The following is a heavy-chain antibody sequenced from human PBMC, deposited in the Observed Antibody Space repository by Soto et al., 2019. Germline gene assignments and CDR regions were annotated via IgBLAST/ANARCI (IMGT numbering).Heavy chain of an antibody. CDR2: INPNSGGT. Sequence: GASVKVSCKASGYTFTGYYTHWVRQAPGQGLEWMGWINPNSGGTNYAQKFQGWVTMTRDTSISTAYMELSRLRSDDTAVYYCARDRSVDYDILTGYYTGYNWFDPWGQGTLVTVSS. CDR3: ARDRSVDYDILTGYYTGYNWFDP. J-gene: IGHJ5*02. CDR1: GYTFTGYY. D-gene: IGHD3-9*01. V-gene: IGHV1-2*04.